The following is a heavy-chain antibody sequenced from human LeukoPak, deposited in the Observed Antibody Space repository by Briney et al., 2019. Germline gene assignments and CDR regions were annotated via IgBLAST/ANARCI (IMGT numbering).Heavy chain of an antibody. V-gene: IGHV4-34*01. CDR2: INHSGST. Sequence: PSETLSLTCAVYGGSFSGYYWSWIRQPPGKGLEWIGEINHSGSTNYNPSLKSRVTISVDTSKNQFSLKLSSVTAADTAVYYCARRNPHGSGWYEGSRWFDPWGQGTLVTVSS. CDR1: GGSFSGYY. D-gene: IGHD6-19*01. J-gene: IGHJ5*02. CDR3: ARRNPHGSGWYEGSRWFDP.